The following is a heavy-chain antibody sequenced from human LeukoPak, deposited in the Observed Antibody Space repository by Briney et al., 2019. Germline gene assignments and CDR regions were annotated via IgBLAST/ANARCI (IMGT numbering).Heavy chain of an antibody. J-gene: IGHJ4*02. V-gene: IGHV3-15*01. CDR3: TTGTWIQLWLADF. CDR2: IKSRTDGGTT. D-gene: IGHD5-18*01. CDR1: GFTFSNAW. Sequence: MPGGSLRLSCAASGFTFSNAWMSWVRQAPGKGLEWVGRIKSRTDGGTTDYAAPVKGRFTISRDDSKNTLYLQMNSLKTEDTAVYYCTTGTWIQLWLADFWGQGTLVTVSS.